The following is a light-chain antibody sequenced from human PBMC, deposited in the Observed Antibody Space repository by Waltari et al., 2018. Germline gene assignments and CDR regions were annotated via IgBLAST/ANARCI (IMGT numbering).Light chain of an antibody. V-gene: IGKV1-16*02. Sequence: QMTQSPSSLSAFVGDRVHITCRASQGIRNYLAWFQQKPGEAPRSLIYGTSSLRSGVPSKFSGSGSGTEFTLTISSLQPEDSATYYCQQYATDPFTFGQGTKLEIK. J-gene: IGKJ2*01. CDR3: QQYATDPFT. CDR2: GTS. CDR1: QGIRNY.